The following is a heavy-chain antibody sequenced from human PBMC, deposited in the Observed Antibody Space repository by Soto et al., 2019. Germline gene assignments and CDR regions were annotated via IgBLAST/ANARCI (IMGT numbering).Heavy chain of an antibody. V-gene: IGHV3-21*01. CDR2: ISSSSSYI. J-gene: IGHJ6*02. CDR3: AKGSALYGMDV. Sequence: VGSLRLSCAASGFTFSSYSMNWVRQAPGKGLEWVSSISSSSSYIYYADSVKGRFTISRDNAKNSLYLQMNSLRAEDTAVYYCAKGSALYGMDVWGQGTTVTVS. D-gene: IGHD3-10*01. CDR1: GFTFSSYS.